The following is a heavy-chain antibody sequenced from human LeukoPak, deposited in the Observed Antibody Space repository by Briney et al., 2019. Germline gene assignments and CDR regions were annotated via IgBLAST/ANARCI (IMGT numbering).Heavy chain of an antibody. CDR1: GYTFTNYG. CDR3: ARASGDGGIDY. J-gene: IGHJ4*02. V-gene: IGHV1-18*01. Sequence: WASVKVSCKASGYTFTNYGFTWVRQAPGQGLDCMGWISAYNGNTNYAQKLQGRVTMTTDTSTSTAYMELRSLRYDDTAVYYCARASGDGGIDYWGQGTLVTVSS. CDR2: ISAYNGNT. D-gene: IGHD7-27*01.